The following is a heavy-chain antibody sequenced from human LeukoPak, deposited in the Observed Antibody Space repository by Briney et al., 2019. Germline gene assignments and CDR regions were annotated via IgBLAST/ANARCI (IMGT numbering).Heavy chain of an antibody. Sequence: GGSLRLSCAASGFTFSSYGMSWVRQAPGKGLEWVSAISGSGGSTYYADSVKGRFTISRDNSKNTLYLQMNSLRAEDTAVYYCAKAGTLTGYLYYFDYWGQGTLVTVSS. CDR2: ISGSGGST. CDR3: AKAGTLTGYLYYFDY. J-gene: IGHJ4*02. V-gene: IGHV3-23*01. D-gene: IGHD3-9*01. CDR1: GFTFSSYG.